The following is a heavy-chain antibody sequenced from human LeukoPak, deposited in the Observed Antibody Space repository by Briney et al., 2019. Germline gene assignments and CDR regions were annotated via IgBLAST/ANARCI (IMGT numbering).Heavy chain of an antibody. CDR3: AKDHQWLVRILDY. CDR2: ISHDGGAE. D-gene: IGHD6-19*01. CDR1: GFTIRIYG. V-gene: IGHV3-30*18. Sequence: GTSLRLSCAVSGFTIRIYGMHWVRQAPGKGLEWVAMISHDGGAEHYGDSVKGRFTISRDDSKNTLYLQMNSLRAEDTAVYYCAKDHQWLVRILDYWGQGTLVTVSS. J-gene: IGHJ4*02.